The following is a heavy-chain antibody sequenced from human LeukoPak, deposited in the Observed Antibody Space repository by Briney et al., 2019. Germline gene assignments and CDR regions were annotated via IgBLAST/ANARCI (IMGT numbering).Heavy chain of an antibody. CDR2: ISYDGSNN. V-gene: IGHV3-30*04. J-gene: IGHJ4*02. CDR1: GFTFSSYA. CDR3: ARDARTVGITMIVVGFDY. Sequence: GGSLRLSCAASGFTFSSYAMYWVRQSPGKGLEWVAVISYDGSNNYYADSVKGRFTISRDNSKNTLYLQMNSLRAEDTAVYYCARDARTVGITMIVVGFDYWGQGTLVTVSS. D-gene: IGHD3-22*01.